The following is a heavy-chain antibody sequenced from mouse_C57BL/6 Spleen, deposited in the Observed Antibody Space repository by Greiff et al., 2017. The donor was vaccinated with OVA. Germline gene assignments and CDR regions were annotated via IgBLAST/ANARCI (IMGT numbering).Heavy chain of an antibody. D-gene: IGHD2-1*01. Sequence: VNLVESGPGLVQPSQSLSITCTVSGFSLTSYGVHWVRQSPGKGLEWLGVIWSGGSTDYNAAFISRLSISKDNSKSQVFFKMNSLQADDTAIYYCARGNYVRAMDYWGQGASVTVSS. CDR1: GFSLTSYG. V-gene: IGHV2-2*01. J-gene: IGHJ4*01. CDR2: IWSGGST. CDR3: ARGNYVRAMDY.